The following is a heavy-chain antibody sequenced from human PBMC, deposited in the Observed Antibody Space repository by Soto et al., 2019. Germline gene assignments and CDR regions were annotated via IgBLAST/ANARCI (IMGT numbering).Heavy chain of an antibody. CDR2: INHSGST. Sequence: SKTLSLTCAVYGGSFSGYYWSWIRQPPGKGLEWIGEINHSGSTNYNPSLKSRVTISVDTSKNQFSLKLSSVTAADTAVYYCASLARFWSGYYYYGMDVWGQGTTVTVSS. V-gene: IGHV4-34*01. D-gene: IGHD3-3*01. CDR1: GGSFSGYY. CDR3: ASLARFWSGYYYYGMDV. J-gene: IGHJ6*02.